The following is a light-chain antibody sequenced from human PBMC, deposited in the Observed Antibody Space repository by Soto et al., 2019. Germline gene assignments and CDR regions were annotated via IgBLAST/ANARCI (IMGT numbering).Light chain of an antibody. CDR3: QQYYNTPLT. J-gene: IGKJ4*01. CDR1: QSVLYSSDNNNY. CDR2: WAS. Sequence: DIVMTQSPDSLAVSLGERATINCKSSQSVLYSSDNNNYLAWYQQKPGQPPKLLIWWASTRELGVPDRFSGSGSGTDFTLTITSLQAEDVAVYYCQQYYNTPLTFGGGTKVEIK. V-gene: IGKV4-1*01.